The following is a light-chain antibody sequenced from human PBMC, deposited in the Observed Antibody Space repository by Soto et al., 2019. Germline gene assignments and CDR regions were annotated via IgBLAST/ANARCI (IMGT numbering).Light chain of an antibody. J-gene: IGKJ1*01. Sequence: EIVMTQSPATLSVSLGDRATLSCRASQSVSRNVAWYQQKPGQAPRLLIHDASTRATGISVRFSGSGSGTEFTLTISSLQSEDFAVYYCQQYNNWLWTFGQGTKVEIK. CDR1: QSVSRN. V-gene: IGKV3-15*01. CDR2: DAS. CDR3: QQYNNWLWT.